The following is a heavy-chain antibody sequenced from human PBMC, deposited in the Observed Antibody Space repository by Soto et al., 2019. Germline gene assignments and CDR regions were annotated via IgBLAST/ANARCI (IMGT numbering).Heavy chain of an antibody. V-gene: IGHV4-39*07. Sequence: SETLSLTCTVSGGSISTSSYHWSWIRHPPGKGLEWIASIYYSGSTYYNPSLKSRATISVDTSKNQFSLKLSSVTAADTAVYYCARALILTGYYIHDAFDIWGQGTMVTVSS. CDR1: GGSISTSSYH. CDR2: IYYSGST. D-gene: IGHD3-9*01. CDR3: ARALILTGYYIHDAFDI. J-gene: IGHJ3*02.